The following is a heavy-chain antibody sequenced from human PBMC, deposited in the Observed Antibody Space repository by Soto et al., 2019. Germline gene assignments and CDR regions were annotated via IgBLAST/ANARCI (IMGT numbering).Heavy chain of an antibody. D-gene: IGHD3-22*01. CDR1: GGSISCYY. J-gene: IGHJ4*02. Sequence: SETLSLTCTVSGGSISCYYWSWIRQPPGKGLEWIGYIYYSGSTNYNPSLKSRVTISVDTSKNQFSLKLSSVTAADTAVYYCARLTYYDSSGYPHYFDYWGQGTLVTVSS. CDR3: ARLTYYDSSGYPHYFDY. V-gene: IGHV4-59*08. CDR2: IYYSGST.